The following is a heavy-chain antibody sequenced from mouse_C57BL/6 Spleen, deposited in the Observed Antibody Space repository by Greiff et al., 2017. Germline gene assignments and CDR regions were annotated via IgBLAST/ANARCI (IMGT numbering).Heavy chain of an antibody. V-gene: IGHV1-5*01. CDR1: GYTFTSSW. Sequence: EVQLQQSGTVLARPGASVKMSCKTSGYTFTSSWMHWVKQRPGQGLEWIGAIYPGNSDTSYNQKFKGKAKLTAVTSASTAYMELSSLTNEDSAVYYCTRASYYDLYAMDYWGQGTSVTVSS. D-gene: IGHD2-12*01. CDR2: IYPGNSDT. CDR3: TRASYYDLYAMDY. J-gene: IGHJ4*01.